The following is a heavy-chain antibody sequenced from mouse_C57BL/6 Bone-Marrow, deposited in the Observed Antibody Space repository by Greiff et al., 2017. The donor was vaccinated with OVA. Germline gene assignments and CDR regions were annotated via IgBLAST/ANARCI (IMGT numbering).Heavy chain of an antibody. D-gene: IGHD1-1*01. CDR3: ARESQVVPYYFDY. Sequence: QVQLQQPGAELVKPGASVKLSCKASGYTFTSYWMHWVKQRPGQGLEWIGMIHPNSGSTNYNEKFKSKATLTVDKSSSTAYMQLSSLTSEDSAVYYCARESQVVPYYFDYWGQGTTLTVSS. CDR1: GYTFTSYW. J-gene: IGHJ2*01. V-gene: IGHV1-64*01. CDR2: IHPNSGST.